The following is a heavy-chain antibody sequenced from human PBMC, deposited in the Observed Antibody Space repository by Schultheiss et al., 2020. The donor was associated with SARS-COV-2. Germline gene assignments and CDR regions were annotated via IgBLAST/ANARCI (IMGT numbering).Heavy chain of an antibody. CDR1: GFTFSSYG. D-gene: IGHD1-26*01. J-gene: IGHJ4*02. CDR3: ARGVGYYRPFDY. V-gene: IGHV3-33*08. Sequence: GESLKISCSASGFTFSSYGMHWVRQAPGKGLEWVAVIWYDGSNKFYADSVKGRFTISRDNSKNTLYLQMNSLRVEDTAVYYCARGVGYYRPFDYWGQGTLVTVSS. CDR2: IWYDGSNK.